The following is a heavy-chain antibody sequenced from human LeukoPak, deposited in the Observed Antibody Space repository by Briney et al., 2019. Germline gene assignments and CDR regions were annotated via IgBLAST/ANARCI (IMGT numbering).Heavy chain of an antibody. CDR1: GFTFDDYA. J-gene: IGHJ4*02. Sequence: GGSLRLSCAASGFTFDDYAMHWVRQAPGKGLEWVSGISWNSGSIGYADSVKGRFTISRDNAKNSLYLQMNSLRAEDTALYYGEKGKEGCLLYYFDYGGQETLAPVPS. CDR3: EKGKEGCLLYYFDY. D-gene: IGHD3-3*01. V-gene: IGHV3-9*01. CDR2: ISWNSGSI.